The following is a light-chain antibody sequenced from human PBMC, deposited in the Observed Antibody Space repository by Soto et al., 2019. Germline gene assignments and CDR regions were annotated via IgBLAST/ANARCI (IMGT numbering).Light chain of an antibody. CDR2: GNS. J-gene: IGLJ2*01. CDR1: SSNIGAGYD. V-gene: IGLV1-40*01. Sequence: QSVLTQPPSVSGAPGQRVTISCTGSSSNIGAGYDVHWYQQLPGTAPKLLIYGNSNRPSGVPDRFSGSKSGTSASLAITGLQAEYEADYYCQSYDSSLSVVFGGVTNLTVL. CDR3: QSYDSSLSVV.